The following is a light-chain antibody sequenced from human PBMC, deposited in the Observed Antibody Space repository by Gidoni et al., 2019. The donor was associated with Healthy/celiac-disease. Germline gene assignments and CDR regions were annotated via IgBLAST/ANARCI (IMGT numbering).Light chain of an antibody. V-gene: IGLV3-19*01. CDR3: NCRDSSGYHLV. CDR1: SLRNYF. J-gene: IGLJ2*01. CDR2: GEN. Sequence: SSELTQDPSVSVALGQTVRITCQGDSLRNYFASWYQQKPGQAPLLVMYGENNRPSGIPDRFSGSSSGNTASLIIAGAQAEDEVDFYCNCRDSSGYHLVFGGGTRLTVL.